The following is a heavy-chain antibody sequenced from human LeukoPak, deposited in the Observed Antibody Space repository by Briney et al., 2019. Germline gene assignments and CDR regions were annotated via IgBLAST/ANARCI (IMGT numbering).Heavy chain of an antibody. V-gene: IGHV3-7*01. CDR1: GFMVSGFW. CDR2: IKQDGSEK. CDR3: AREWQGGIAAAGTRIEGDY. Sequence: GGSLRLSCAVSGFMVSGFWRTWVRQAPGKGREWVANIKQDGSEKNYVDSVKSRFTISRDNAENSLFLQMNSLRVEDTAVYYCAREWQGGIAAAGTRIEGDYWGQGTLVAVSS. J-gene: IGHJ4*02. D-gene: IGHD6-13*01.